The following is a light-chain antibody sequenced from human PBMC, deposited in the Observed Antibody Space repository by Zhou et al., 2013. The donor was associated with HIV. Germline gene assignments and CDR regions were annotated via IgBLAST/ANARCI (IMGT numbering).Light chain of an antibody. V-gene: IGKV3-15*01. CDR2: GAS. Sequence: VMTQSPATLSVSPGERTTLSCRASQSVSSSLAWYQQKPGQAPRLLIYGASTRATGIPARFSGSGSGTEFTLTISSLQSEDFATYYCQQYNDYPSFGGGTKVEV. CDR3: QQYNDYPS. J-gene: IGKJ4*01. CDR1: QSVSSS.